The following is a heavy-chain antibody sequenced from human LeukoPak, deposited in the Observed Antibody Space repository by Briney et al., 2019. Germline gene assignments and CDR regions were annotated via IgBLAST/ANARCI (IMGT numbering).Heavy chain of an antibody. J-gene: IGHJ4*02. V-gene: IGHV3-23*01. D-gene: IGHD3-10*01. Sequence: PGGSLRLSCAASGFTFSSYWMSWVRQAPGKGLEWVSDISGSGGSTYYADSVKGRFTISRDNSKNTLYLQMNSLRVDDTAVYYCAKDAGTIVRRREIDYWGQGTLVTVSS. CDR1: GFTFSSYW. CDR3: AKDAGTIVRRREIDY. CDR2: ISGSGGST.